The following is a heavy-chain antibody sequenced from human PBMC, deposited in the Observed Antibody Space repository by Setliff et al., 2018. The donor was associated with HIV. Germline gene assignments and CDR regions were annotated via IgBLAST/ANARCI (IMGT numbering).Heavy chain of an antibody. Sequence: PSETLSLTCAVYGGSFSGYYWSWIRQPPGKGLEWIGEINHSGSTNYNPSLKRRVTISVDTSKNQFSLKLSSVTAADTAVYYCARMGLDTNFDYWGQGTLVTVSS. V-gene: IGHV4-34*01. CDR3: ARMGLDTNFDY. J-gene: IGHJ4*02. CDR2: INHSGST. CDR1: GGSFSGYY. D-gene: IGHD1-26*01.